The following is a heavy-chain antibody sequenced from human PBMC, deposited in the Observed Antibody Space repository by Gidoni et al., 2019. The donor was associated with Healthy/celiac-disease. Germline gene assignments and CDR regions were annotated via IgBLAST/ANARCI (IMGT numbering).Heavy chain of an antibody. Sequence: QVQLQESGPGLVKPSETLSLTCTVSGGSLSSSYLSWIRQPPGKGLEWIGYIYYSGSTNYNPSLKSRVTISVDTSKNQFSLKLSSVTAADTAVYYCARLPTMDCSSTSCAAYYYYGMDVWGQGTTVTVSS. J-gene: IGHJ6*02. V-gene: IGHV4-59*08. CDR3: ARLPTMDCSSTSCAAYYYYGMDV. CDR1: GGSLSSSY. CDR2: IYYSGST. D-gene: IGHD2-2*01.